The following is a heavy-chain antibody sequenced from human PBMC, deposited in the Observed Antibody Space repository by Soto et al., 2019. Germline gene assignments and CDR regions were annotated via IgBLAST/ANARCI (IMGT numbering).Heavy chain of an antibody. Sequence: QVQLQESGPGLVKPSQTLSLTCTVSGASISSGNYYWTWIRQNPGKGLEWIGYIHYSGITYYNPSLKSRLTVSLDTSQTQFSLKLGSVTAADTAVYYCARLSRYFDFSGEGYYFGYWGQGTLVTVSS. J-gene: IGHJ4*02. CDR2: IHYSGIT. V-gene: IGHV4-31*03. CDR3: ARLSRYFDFSGEGYYFGY. D-gene: IGHD3-9*01. CDR1: GASISSGNYY.